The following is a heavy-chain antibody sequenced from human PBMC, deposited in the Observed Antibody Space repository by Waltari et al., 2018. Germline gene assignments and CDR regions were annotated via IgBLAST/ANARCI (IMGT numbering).Heavy chain of an antibody. J-gene: IGHJ3*01. D-gene: IGHD2-21*01. CDR2: TIYSGST. CDR3: ARQKDSGYSTDAFQV. Sequence: QVQLQESGPGLVKPSETLSLTCTVSGDSISTYYWSWIRQPPGKGLGCIGNTIYSGSTNYNPSLKSRVTISLDTPKNQVSLKLRSVTAADTAVYYCARQKDSGYSTDAFQVWGQGTMVTVSS. CDR1: GDSISTYY. V-gene: IGHV4-59*08.